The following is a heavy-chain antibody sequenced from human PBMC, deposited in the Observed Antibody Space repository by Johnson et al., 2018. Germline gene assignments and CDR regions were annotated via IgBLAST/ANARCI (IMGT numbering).Heavy chain of an antibody. CDR2: IYSGGST. CDR1: GFTVSSNY. CDR3: ARDNNWNDEGAFDI. J-gene: IGHJ3*02. Sequence: VQLQESGGGLVQPGGSLRLSCAASGFTVSSNYMSWVRQAPGKGLEWVSVIYSGGSTYYADSVKGRFTISRDNSKNTLYLQMNSLRAEDTAVYYCARDNNWNDEGAFDIWGQGTMVTVSS. D-gene: IGHD1-1*01. V-gene: IGHV3-66*01.